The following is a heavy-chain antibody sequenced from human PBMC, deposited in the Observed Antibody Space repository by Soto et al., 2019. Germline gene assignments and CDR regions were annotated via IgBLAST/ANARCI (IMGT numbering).Heavy chain of an antibody. D-gene: IGHD5-12*01. CDR3: ARAGSGYDPGQYYLDY. Sequence: SETLSLTCTVSGGSISSYYWSWIRQPPGKGLEWIGYIYYSGSTNYNPSLKSRVTISVDTSKNQFSLKLSSVTAADTAVYYCARAGSGYDPGQYYLDYWGQGTLVTVSS. J-gene: IGHJ4*02. CDR2: IYYSGST. CDR1: GGSISSYY. V-gene: IGHV4-59*01.